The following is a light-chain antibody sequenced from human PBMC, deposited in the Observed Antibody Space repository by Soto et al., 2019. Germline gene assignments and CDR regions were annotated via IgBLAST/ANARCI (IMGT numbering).Light chain of an antibody. V-gene: IGKV3D-20*01. J-gene: IGKJ5*01. CDR2: DAS. CDR1: QSVSSSR. Sequence: DIVLTQSPATLSLSPWERANLSCLASQSVSSSRLAWYQQKPALAPRLLIYDASSRATGIPDRFSGSGSGTDFTLTISRLEPEDFAVYYCQQYGNSPITFGQGTRLEI. CDR3: QQYGNSPIT.